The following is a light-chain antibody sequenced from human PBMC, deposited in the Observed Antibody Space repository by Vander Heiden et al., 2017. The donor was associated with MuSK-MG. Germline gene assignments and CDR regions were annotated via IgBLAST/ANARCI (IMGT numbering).Light chain of an antibody. CDR1: SSDIGSYNL. J-gene: IGLJ3*02. Sequence: QSALTQPASVSGSPGQSITISCTGTSSDIGSYNLVSWYQQHPGKAPKLMIYEGSKRPSGVSNRFSGSKSGNTASLTISGLQAEDEADYYCSSYVGGSTLVSTLVFGGGTKLTVL. V-gene: IGLV2-23*01. CDR3: SSYVGGSTLVSTLV. CDR2: EGS.